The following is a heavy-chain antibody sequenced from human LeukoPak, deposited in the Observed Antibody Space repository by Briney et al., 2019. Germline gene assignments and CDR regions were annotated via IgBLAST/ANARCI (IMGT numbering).Heavy chain of an antibody. J-gene: IGHJ5*02. CDR2: ISSSSSPI. D-gene: IGHD6-13*01. CDR1: GFTFSNSG. V-gene: IGHV3-48*04. Sequence: GGSLRLSCVASGFTFSNSGMNWVRQAPGKGLEWVSYISSSSSPIYYADSVKGRFTVSRDNAKNSLYLQMNSLRAEDTAVYYCARDREQLAPYGWFDPWGQGTLVTVSS. CDR3: ARDREQLAPYGWFDP.